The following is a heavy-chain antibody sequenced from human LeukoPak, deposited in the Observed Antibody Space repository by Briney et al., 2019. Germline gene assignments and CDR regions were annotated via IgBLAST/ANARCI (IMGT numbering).Heavy chain of an antibody. CDR2: IERDGSDT. Sequence: GGSLRLSCAASGFTLSTYWMSWVRQAPGKGLEWVANIERDGSDTNYVGSVKGRFTISRDNAKNSLYLRMNSLRAEDTAVYYCAKDSGCSTSCPYYYYYYYMDVWGKGTTVTVSS. J-gene: IGHJ6*03. CDR3: AKDSGCSTSCPYYYYYYYMDV. CDR1: GFTLSTYW. D-gene: IGHD2-2*01. V-gene: IGHV3-7*03.